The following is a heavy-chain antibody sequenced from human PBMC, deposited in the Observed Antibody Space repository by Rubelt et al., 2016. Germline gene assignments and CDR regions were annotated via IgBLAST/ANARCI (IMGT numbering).Heavy chain of an antibody. V-gene: IGHV3-7*03. J-gene: IGHJ4*02. D-gene: IGHD4-17*01. CDR1: GFTFSNYW. CDR2: IKEDGTRK. CDR3: ARDYGE. Sequence: EVQLVESGGGLVQPGGSLRLSCATSGFTFSNYWMTWVRQAPGKGPEWVANIKEDGTRKYYLASVKGRFTVSRDNAKNSMYLQMGNLRVEDTAVYYCARDYGEWGQGILVTVSS.